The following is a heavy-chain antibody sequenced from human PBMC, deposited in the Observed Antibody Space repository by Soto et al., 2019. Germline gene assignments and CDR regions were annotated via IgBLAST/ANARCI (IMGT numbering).Heavy chain of an antibody. J-gene: IGHJ6*02. CDR2: ISYDGSNK. D-gene: IGHD2-2*01. Sequence: QVQLVESGGGVVQPGRSLRLSCAASGFTFSSYAMHWVRQAPGKGLERVAVISYDGSNKYYADSVKGRFTISRDNSKNTLYLQMNSLRAEDTAVYYCARAREGYCSSTSCYERYYYDGMDVWGQGTTVTVSS. V-gene: IGHV3-30-3*01. CDR3: ARAREGYCSSTSCYERYYYDGMDV. CDR1: GFTFSSYA.